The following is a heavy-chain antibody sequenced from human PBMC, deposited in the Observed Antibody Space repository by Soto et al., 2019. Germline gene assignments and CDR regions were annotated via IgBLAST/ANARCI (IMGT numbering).Heavy chain of an antibody. CDR3: ARRFVGGTYPNGFDP. CDR1: DGSISSGAYY. Sequence: SETLSLTCTVSDGSISSGAYYWSWIRQPPGKGLEWIGYIYFSGDTYYNPSLKSRLTISRDTSKNQFFLRLSSVTAADTAVYYCARRFVGGTYPNGFDPWGQGTLVTVSS. CDR2: IYFSGDT. J-gene: IGHJ5*02. V-gene: IGHV4-30-4*01. D-gene: IGHD6-19*01.